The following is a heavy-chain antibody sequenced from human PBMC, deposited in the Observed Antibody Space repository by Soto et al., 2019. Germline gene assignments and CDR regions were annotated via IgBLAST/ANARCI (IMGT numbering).Heavy chain of an antibody. J-gene: IGHJ6*04. D-gene: IGHD2-15*01. Sequence: QVQLVESGGGVVQPGRSLRLSCAASGFTFSSYAMHWVRQAPGKGLEWVAVISYDGSNKYYADSVKGRFTISRDNSKNTLDLQMNSRSAEDTAVYYCARDPYCSGGSCYQYGMDVWGKGTTVTVSS. CDR2: ISYDGSNK. V-gene: IGHV3-30-3*01. CDR3: ARDPYCSGGSCYQYGMDV. CDR1: GFTFSSYA.